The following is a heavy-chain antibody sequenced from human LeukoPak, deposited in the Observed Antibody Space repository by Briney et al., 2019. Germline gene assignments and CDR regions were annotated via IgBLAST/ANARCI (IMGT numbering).Heavy chain of an antibody. CDR1: GGSFSGYY. D-gene: IGHD3-22*01. CDR3: ARINYYDSSGYVEDDY. Sequence: SETLSLTCAVYGGSFSGYYWSWIRQPPGKGLEWIGEINHSGSTNYNPSLKSRVTISVDTSKNQFSLKLSSVTAADTAAYYCARINYYDSSGYVEDDYWGQGTLVTVSS. V-gene: IGHV4-34*01. CDR2: INHSGST. J-gene: IGHJ4*02.